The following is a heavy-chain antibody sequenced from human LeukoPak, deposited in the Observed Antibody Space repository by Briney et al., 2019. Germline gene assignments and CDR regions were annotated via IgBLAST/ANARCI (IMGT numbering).Heavy chain of an antibody. J-gene: IGHJ4*02. V-gene: IGHV3-21*01. D-gene: IGHD3-3*01. CDR1: GFTFSSYS. CDR3: ARDAHYDFWSGYYSTWPLGY. CDR2: ISSSSSYI. Sequence: GGSLRLSCAASGFTFSSYSMNWVRQAPGKGRKWVSSISSSSSYIYYADSVKGRFTISRDNAKNSLYLQMNSLRAEDTAVYYCARDAHYDFWSGYYSTWPLGYWGQGTLVTVSS.